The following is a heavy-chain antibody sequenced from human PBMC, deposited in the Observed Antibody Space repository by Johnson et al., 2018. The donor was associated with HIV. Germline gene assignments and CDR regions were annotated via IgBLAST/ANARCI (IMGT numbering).Heavy chain of an antibody. CDR2: ISYDGSNK. D-gene: IGHD4-23*01. CDR3: RVVTGAFDI. V-gene: IGHV3-30*03. Sequence: QVLLVESGGGVDQPGRSLRLSCAASGFTFSSYGMHWVRQAPGKGLEWVAVISYDGSNKYYADSVKGRFTISRDNSKNTLYLQMNSLRAEDTAVYYCRVVTGAFDIWGQGTMVTVSS. CDR1: GFTFSSYG. J-gene: IGHJ3*02.